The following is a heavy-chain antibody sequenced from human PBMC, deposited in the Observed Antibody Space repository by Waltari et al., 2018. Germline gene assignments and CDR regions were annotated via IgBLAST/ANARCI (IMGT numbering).Heavy chain of an antibody. Sequence: QVQLVHSGAAVQKRGASVMISCKDSGGSFRSYAISWLRQAPGPGLEWMGGIIPIFGTANYAQKFQGRVTITADESTSTAYMELSRLRSEDTAVDYCARYCDGAGITPGNWFDSWGQGTLVTVSS. CDR3: ARYCDGAGITPGNWFDS. CDR1: GGSFRSYA. CDR2: IIPIFGTA. D-gene: IGHD3-10*01. J-gene: IGHJ5*01. V-gene: IGHV1-69*12.